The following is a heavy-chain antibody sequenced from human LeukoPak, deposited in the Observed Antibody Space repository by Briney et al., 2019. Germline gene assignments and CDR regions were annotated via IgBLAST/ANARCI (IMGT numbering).Heavy chain of an antibody. CDR3: ARVRYRLAETYIDY. J-gene: IGHJ4*02. CDR2: IIPMFGTA. CDR1: GCTFSSHA. D-gene: IGHD3-16*01. V-gene: IGHV1-69*05. Sequence: SVKVSCKASGCTFSSHAIVWVRQAPGQGLEWMGGIIPMFGTAHYAQKFQGRVTMTRDTSVSTAYMELSRLRSDDTAVYYCARVRYRLAETYIDYWGQGTLVTVSS.